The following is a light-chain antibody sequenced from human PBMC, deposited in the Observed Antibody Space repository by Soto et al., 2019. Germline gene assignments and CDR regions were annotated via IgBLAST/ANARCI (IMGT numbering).Light chain of an antibody. J-gene: IGKJ5*01. V-gene: IGKV1-12*01. Sequence: DIQMTQSPSSVSASVGDSVVITCRASQPVHDWFAWYQQKPGKAPKLLMYFVSRLQTGVPSRFSGSGSGTEFLLTLSTLQPEDFATCYCQQVVNFPITCRQGTGLEI. CDR3: QQVVNFPIT. CDR2: FVS. CDR1: QPVHDW.